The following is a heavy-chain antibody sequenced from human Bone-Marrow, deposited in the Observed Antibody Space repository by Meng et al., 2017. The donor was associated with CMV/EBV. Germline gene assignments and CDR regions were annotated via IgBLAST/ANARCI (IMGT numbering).Heavy chain of an antibody. J-gene: IGHJ5*02. CDR2: ISAYNGNT. D-gene: IGHD2-2*01. CDR3: ARSYCSSTSCYWSDWFDP. Sequence: ASVKVSCKASGGTFSSYTISWVRQAPGQGLEWMGWISAYNGNTNYAQKLQGRVTMTTDTSTSTAYMELRSLRSDDTAVYYCARSYCSSTSCYWSDWFDPWGQGTLVTVSS. CDR1: GGTFSSYT. V-gene: IGHV1-18*01.